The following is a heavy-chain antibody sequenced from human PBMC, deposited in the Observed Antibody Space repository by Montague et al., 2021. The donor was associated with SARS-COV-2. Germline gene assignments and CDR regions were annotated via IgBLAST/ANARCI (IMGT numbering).Heavy chain of an antibody. CDR3: ARVPRYSLSWSFDY. V-gene: IGHV6-1*01. D-gene: IGHD6-13*01. CDR2: TYYRSKWYY. CDR1: GDSVSSNTAA. Sequence: CAISGDSVSSNTAAWNWIRQSPSRGLEWLGRTYYRSKWYYDYAVSVKSRMTISPDTSKNQFSLQLSSVTPEDRAVYYCARVPRYSLSWSFDYRGQGTLVTVSS. J-gene: IGHJ4*02.